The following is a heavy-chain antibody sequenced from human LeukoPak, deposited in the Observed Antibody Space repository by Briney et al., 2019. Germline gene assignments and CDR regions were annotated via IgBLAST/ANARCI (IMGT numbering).Heavy chain of an antibody. CDR2: IIPIFGTA. CDR1: GGTFSSNA. D-gene: IGHD1-20*01. J-gene: IGHJ5*02. V-gene: IGHV1-69*05. CDR3: AREYNWNSRLYWFDP. Sequence: SVKVSCKASGGTFSSNAISWVRQAPGQGLEWMGGIIPIFGTANYAQKFQGRVTITTDESTSTAYMELSSLRSEDTAVYYCAREYNWNSRLYWFDPWGQGTLVTVSS.